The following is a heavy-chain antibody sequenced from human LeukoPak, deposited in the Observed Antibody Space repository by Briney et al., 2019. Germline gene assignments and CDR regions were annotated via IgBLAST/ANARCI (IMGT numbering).Heavy chain of an antibody. Sequence: ASVKVSCKASGYTFTSYAMHWVRQAPGQRLEWMGWINAGNGNTKYSQEFQGRVTITRDTSASTAYMELSSLRSEDMAVYYCARSYCSGGSCYVAFDYWGQGTLVTVSS. CDR1: GYTFTSYA. V-gene: IGHV1-3*03. CDR2: INAGNGNT. J-gene: IGHJ4*02. D-gene: IGHD2-15*01. CDR3: ARSYCSGGSCYVAFDY.